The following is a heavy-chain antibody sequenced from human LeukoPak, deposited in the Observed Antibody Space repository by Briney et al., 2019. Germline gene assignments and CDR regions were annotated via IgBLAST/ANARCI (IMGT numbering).Heavy chain of an antibody. D-gene: IGHD5-12*01. CDR1: GFTFSSYG. CDR3: AKGGYSGYDV. V-gene: IGHV3-30*18. J-gene: IGHJ4*02. Sequence: PGGSLRLSCAASGFTFSSYGMHWVRQAPGEGLEWVAVISYDGSNKYYADSVKGRFTISRDNSKNTLYLQMNSLRAEDTAVYYCAKGGYSGYDVWGQGTLVTVSS. CDR2: ISYDGSNK.